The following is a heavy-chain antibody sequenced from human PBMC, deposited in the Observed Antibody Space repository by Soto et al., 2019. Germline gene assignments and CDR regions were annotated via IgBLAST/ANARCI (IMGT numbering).Heavy chain of an antibody. CDR3: VWQSKYTISFH. V-gene: IGHV3-15*07. CDR2: IKSKAGGETR. CDR1: GIPFIDAW. J-gene: IGHJ4*02. D-gene: IGHD6-13*01. Sequence: EVQLVESEGVLVKPGGSLRLSCVVSGIPFIDAWMNWVRHAPGKVLEWVARIKSKAGGETRDYAAPVKGRFTISRDDSKNMLYLEMNSLEVDDTAVYFCVWQSKYTISFHWGPGTLVTVSS.